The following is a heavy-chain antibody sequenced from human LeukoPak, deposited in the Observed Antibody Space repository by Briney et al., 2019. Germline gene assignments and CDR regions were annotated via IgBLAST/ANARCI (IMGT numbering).Heavy chain of an antibody. J-gene: IGHJ6*02. V-gene: IGHV3-30*18. CDR2: ISYDGSNK. CDR3: AKTGIVGATGVSYGMDV. Sequence: GGSLRLSCAASGFTFSSYGMHWVRQAPGKGLEWVAVISYDGSNKYYADSVKGRFTISRDNSKNTLYLQMNSLRAEDTAVYYCAKTGIVGATGVSYGMDVWGQGTTVTVSS. CDR1: GFTFSSYG. D-gene: IGHD1-26*01.